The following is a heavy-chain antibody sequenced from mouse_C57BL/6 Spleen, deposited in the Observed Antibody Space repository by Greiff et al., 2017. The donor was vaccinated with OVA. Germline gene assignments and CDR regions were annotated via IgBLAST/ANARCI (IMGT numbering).Heavy chain of an antibody. CDR2: FHPYNDDT. CDR3: ARSGYDGYYVGYYAMDD. CDR1: GYTFTTYP. V-gene: IGHV1-47*01. Sequence: VKLQESGAELVKPGASVKMSCKASGYTFTTYPIEWMKQNHGKSLEWIGNFHPYNDDTKYNEKFKGKATLTVEKSSSTVYLELSRLTSDDSAVYYCARSGYDGYYVGYYAMDDWGQGTSVTVSS. D-gene: IGHD2-3*01. J-gene: IGHJ4*01.